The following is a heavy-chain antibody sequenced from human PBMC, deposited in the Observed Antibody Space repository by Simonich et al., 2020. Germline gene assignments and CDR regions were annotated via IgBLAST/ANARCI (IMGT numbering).Heavy chain of an antibody. Sequence: QVQLQQWGAGLLKPSETLSLTCAVYGGSFSGYYWIWIRQPPGKGLEWIGEINHSGSTNYNPSLKSRVTISVDTSKNQFSLKLSSVTAADTAVYYCARDYSNYDAFDIWGQGTMVTVSS. D-gene: IGHD4-4*01. V-gene: IGHV4-34*01. J-gene: IGHJ3*02. CDR3: ARDYSNYDAFDI. CDR2: INHSGST. CDR1: GGSFSGYY.